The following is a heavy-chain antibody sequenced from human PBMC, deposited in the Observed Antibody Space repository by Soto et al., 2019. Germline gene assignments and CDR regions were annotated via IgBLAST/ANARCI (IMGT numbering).Heavy chain of an antibody. CDR2: MGANCGRR. CDR3: VQAPVSRGSGGAGSDY. D-gene: IGHD2-8*02. V-gene: IGHV3-23*01. J-gene: IGHJ4*02. Sequence: RLLCRDCGSAVCGNSVAWGCRGLVKGLEWCSLMGANCGRRVSADSMKGLFTISRDNAKNTLYLQMNSLRLEDTAVYYCVQAPVSRGSGGAGSDYLGQGTPGTVTA. CDR1: GSAVCGNS.